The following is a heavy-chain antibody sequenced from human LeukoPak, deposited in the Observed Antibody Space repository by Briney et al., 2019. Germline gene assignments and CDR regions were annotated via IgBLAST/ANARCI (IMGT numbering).Heavy chain of an antibody. Sequence: GESLKISCKGSGYSFTSYWIGWVRQMPGKGLEWMGIIYPGDSDTRYSPSSQGQVTISVDKSISTAYLQWSSLKASDSAIYYCARRPLYGSGRSGFDCWGQGTLVTVSS. CDR1: GYSFTSYW. V-gene: IGHV5-51*01. J-gene: IGHJ4*02. D-gene: IGHD3-10*01. CDR3: ARRPLYGSGRSGFDC. CDR2: IYPGDSDT.